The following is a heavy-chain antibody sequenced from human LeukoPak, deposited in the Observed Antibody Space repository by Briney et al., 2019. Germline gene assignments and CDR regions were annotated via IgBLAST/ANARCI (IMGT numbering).Heavy chain of an antibody. V-gene: IGHV3-23*01. J-gene: IGHJ3*02. CDR2: ISGSGGST. Sequence: GGSLRLSCAASGFTFSSYAMSWVRHAPGKGLEWVSAISGSGGSTYYADSVKGRFTISRDNSKNTLYLQMNSLRAEDTAVYYCAKDQEAYSSGWYDAFDIWGQGTMVTVSS. CDR1: GFTFSSYA. D-gene: IGHD6-19*01. CDR3: AKDQEAYSSGWYDAFDI.